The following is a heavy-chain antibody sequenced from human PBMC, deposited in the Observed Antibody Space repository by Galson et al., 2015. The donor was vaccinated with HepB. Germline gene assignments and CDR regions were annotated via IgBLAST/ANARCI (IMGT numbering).Heavy chain of an antibody. CDR2: IHWNGGSI. Sequence: SLRLSCAASGFLFDDYGMSWVRQAPGKGLEWVAGIHWNGGSISYADSVKGRFTISRDNAKSSLYLQMNSLRVDDTALYHCARDWAGYCSGTRCYLSAGFDPWGQGTLVTVSS. CDR3: ARDWAGYCSGTRCYLSAGFDP. CDR1: GFLFDDYG. V-gene: IGHV3-20*01. J-gene: IGHJ5*02. D-gene: IGHD2-2*01.